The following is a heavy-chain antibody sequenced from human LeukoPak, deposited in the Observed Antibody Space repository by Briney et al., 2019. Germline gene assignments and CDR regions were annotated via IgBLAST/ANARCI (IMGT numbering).Heavy chain of an antibody. D-gene: IGHD5-12*01. J-gene: IGHJ6*03. CDR2: IYHSGST. CDR3: ARVVYSGYDFRGAMDV. Sequence: PSETLSLTCAVYGGSFSGYYWGWIRQPPGKGLEWIGSIYHSGSTYYYPSLESRVTISVDTSKNQFSLKLSSVTAADTAVYYCARVVYSGYDFRGAMDVWGKGTTVTVSS. V-gene: IGHV4-34*01. CDR1: GGSFSGYY.